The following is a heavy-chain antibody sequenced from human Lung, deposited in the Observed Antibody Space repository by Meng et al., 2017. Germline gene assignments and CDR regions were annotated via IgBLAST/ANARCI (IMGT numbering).Heavy chain of an antibody. Sequence: QVQLQQWGAGLLKPSETLSLTCVVSGGSFSDYYWSWIRQPPGKGLEWIGEIIDSGSTNYNPSLKSRVTISVDTSKNQFSLRVTSVTAADRAVYYCVRRTYSSGWYFDYWGQGTLVTVSS. V-gene: IGHV4-34*12. J-gene: IGHJ4*02. D-gene: IGHD6-19*01. CDR3: VRRTYSSGWYFDY. CDR2: IIDSGST. CDR1: GGSFSDYY.